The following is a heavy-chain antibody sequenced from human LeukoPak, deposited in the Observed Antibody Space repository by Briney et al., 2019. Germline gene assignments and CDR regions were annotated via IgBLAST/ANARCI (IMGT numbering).Heavy chain of an antibody. Sequence: GGSLRRSCAASGFTFSSSAMSRVRQAPGKGLEWVSAISNNGGYTYYADSVQGRFTISRDNSKSTLCLQMNSLRAEDTAVYYCAKQLGYCSGGSCYFPYWGQGTLVTVSS. CDR3: AKQLGYCSGGSCYFPY. D-gene: IGHD2-15*01. J-gene: IGHJ4*02. CDR1: GFTFSSSA. CDR2: ISNNGGYT. V-gene: IGHV3-23*01.